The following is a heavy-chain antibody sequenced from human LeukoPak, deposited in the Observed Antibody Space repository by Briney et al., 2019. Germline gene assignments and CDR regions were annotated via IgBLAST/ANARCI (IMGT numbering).Heavy chain of an antibody. CDR2: IYASGST. V-gene: IGHV4-4*07. CDR1: GGSISSYY. CDR3: ARGRGSSARLGYYFYYIDV. Sequence: SETLSLTCTVSGGSISSYYWNWIRQPAGKGLEWIGRIYASGSTNYNPSLKSRVTRSVDTSKNQFSLKLSSVTAADTAVYYCARGRGSSARLGYYFYYIDVWGKGTTVTVSS. D-gene: IGHD1-26*01. J-gene: IGHJ6*03.